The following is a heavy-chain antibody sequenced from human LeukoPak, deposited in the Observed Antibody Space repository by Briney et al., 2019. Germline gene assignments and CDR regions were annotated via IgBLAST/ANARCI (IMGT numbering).Heavy chain of an antibody. CDR3: ARGGYYDSSGYYYLDY. Sequence: ASVKVSCKASGYTFTVYYMHWVRQAPGQGLEWMGWINPNSGGTNYAQKFQGRVTMTRDTSISTAYMELSRLRSDDTAVYYCARGGYYDSSGYYYLDYWGQGTLVTVSS. J-gene: IGHJ4*02. CDR1: GYTFTVYY. CDR2: INPNSGGT. D-gene: IGHD3-22*01. V-gene: IGHV1-2*02.